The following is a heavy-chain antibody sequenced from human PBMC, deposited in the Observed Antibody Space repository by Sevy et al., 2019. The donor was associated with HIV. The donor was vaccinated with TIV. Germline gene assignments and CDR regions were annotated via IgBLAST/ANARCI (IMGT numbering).Heavy chain of an antibody. V-gene: IGHV3-66*02. J-gene: IGHJ4*02. CDR2: IYSGGST. CDR3: ARARIAVAGTGGNYFDY. D-gene: IGHD6-19*01. CDR1: GFTVSSNY. Sequence: GGSLRLSCAASGFTVSSNYMSWVRQAPGKGLEWVSVIYSGGSTYYADSVKGRFTISRDNSKNTLYLQMNSLRAEDTAVYYCARARIAVAGTGGNYFDYWGQGTLVTVSS.